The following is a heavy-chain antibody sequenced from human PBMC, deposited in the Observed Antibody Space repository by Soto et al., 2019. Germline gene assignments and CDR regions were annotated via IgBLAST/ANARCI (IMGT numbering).Heavy chain of an antibody. V-gene: IGHV1-18*01. D-gene: IGHD2-21*02. J-gene: IGHJ4*02. CDR2: INPSSGKT. Sequence: QVQLVQSGPEVKKPGASVKVSCKASGYTFGISSITWVRQAPGQWLEWLGGINPSSGKTYYAQNVQGRVTLTTDTSTSTAYMDMRRLRSDDTAVYYCARRYGDPSSSTGFDYWGQGTLVSVSS. CDR1: GYTFGISS. CDR3: ARRYGDPSSSTGFDY.